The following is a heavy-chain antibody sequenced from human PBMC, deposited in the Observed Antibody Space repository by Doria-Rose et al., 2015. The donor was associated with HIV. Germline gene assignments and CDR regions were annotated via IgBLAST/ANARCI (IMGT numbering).Heavy chain of an antibody. CDR3: ARIKSSRWYHKYYFDF. V-gene: IGHV2-26*01. CDR2: MFLDDDR. D-gene: IGHD6-13*01. CDR1: GVSLSSPGMG. J-gene: IGHJ4*02. Sequence: QVTLKESGPVLVKPTETLTLTCTVSGVSLSSPGMGVSWIRQPPGKSLEWLANMFLDDDRSYNTSLKSRLTIIRSTSKSQLDLTITDMDTVDTDTYYCARIKSSRWYHKYYFDFWGQGTLVIVSA.